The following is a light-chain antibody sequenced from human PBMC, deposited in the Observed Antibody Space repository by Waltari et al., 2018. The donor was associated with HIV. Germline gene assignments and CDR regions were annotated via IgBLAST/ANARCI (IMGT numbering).Light chain of an antibody. CDR3: QQRTNWPPYS. Sequence: EIVLTQSPATLFLSPGERATLSCRASRSVGSYLAWYQQKPGQAPRLLIYDASNRATGIPARFSGSGSGTDFTLTISSLEPEDFAVYYCQQRTNWPPYSFGQGTKLEIK. J-gene: IGKJ2*03. CDR2: DAS. V-gene: IGKV3-11*01. CDR1: RSVGSY.